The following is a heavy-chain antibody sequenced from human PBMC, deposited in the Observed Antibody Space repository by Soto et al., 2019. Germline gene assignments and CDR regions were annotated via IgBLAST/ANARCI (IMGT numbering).Heavy chain of an antibody. D-gene: IGHD2-21*02. Sequence: LSLTCTVSGGSISSGDYYWSWIRQPPGKGLEWIGYIYYSGSTYYNPSLKSRVTISVDTSKNQFSLKLSSVTAADTAVYYCARVYCGGDCYLPYYFDYWGQGTLVTVSS. V-gene: IGHV4-30-4*01. CDR2: IYYSGST. CDR1: GGSISSGDYY. J-gene: IGHJ4*02. CDR3: ARVYCGGDCYLPYYFDY.